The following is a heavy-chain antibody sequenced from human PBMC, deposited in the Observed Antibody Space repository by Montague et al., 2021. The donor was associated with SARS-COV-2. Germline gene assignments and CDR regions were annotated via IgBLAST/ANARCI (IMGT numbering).Heavy chain of an antibody. D-gene: IGHD6-19*01. V-gene: IGHV3-53*04. CDR3: ARDHGSGWFTFDY. CDR2: IYSGGST. CDR1: GFTVSSNY. J-gene: IGHJ4*02. Sequence: SLRLSCAASGFTVSSNYVSWVRQAPGKGLEWVSVIYSGGSTYYADSVKGRFTISRHNSKNTLYLQMNSLRAEDTAAYYCARDHGSGWFTFDYWGQGTLVTVSS.